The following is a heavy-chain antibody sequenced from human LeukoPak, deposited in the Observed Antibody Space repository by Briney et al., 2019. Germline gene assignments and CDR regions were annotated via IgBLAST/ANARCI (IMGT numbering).Heavy chain of an antibody. V-gene: IGHV4-59*01. CDR3: ARYVWGSYPTFEDY. CDR2: ISYSGST. CDR1: GGSISSYY. J-gene: IGHJ4*02. Sequence: PSETLSLTCTVSGGSISSYYWSWTRQPPGKGLEWIGYISYSGSTNYNPSLKSRVTISVDTSKNQFSLKVSSVTAADTAVYYCARYVWGSYPTFEDYWGQGTLVTVSS. D-gene: IGHD3-16*02.